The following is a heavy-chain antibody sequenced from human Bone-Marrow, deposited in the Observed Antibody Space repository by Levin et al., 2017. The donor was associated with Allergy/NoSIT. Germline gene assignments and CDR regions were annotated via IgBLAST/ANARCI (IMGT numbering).Heavy chain of an antibody. Sequence: GESLKISCPTSGFTFGDYAMSWVRQAPGKGLEGVGIIRSNADGGTTEYAASVKGRFTISRDDSKRIAHLQMNSLKTEDTAVDYCATGGVWGKGTTVTVS. J-gene: IGHJ6*03. CDR2: IRSNADGGTT. V-gene: IGHV3-49*04. CDR3: ATGGV. CDR1: GFTFGDYA. D-gene: IGHD3-10*01.